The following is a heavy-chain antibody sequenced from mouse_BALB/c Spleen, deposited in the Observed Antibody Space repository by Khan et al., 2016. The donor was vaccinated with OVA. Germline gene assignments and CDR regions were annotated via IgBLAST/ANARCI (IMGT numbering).Heavy chain of an antibody. D-gene: IGHD2-1*01. CDR1: GFTFSSYT. CDR3: TRVEGYYGNHYAIDF. Sequence: EVELVESGGGLVKPGGSLKLSCAASGFTFSSYTMSWVRQTPEKRLEWVATISSGGTYTYYVDSVEGRFTLSRDNAKNTLYLEMTSLKSEDTAIYYCTRVEGYYGNHYAIDFWGQGTSVTVSS. V-gene: IGHV5-6-4*01. CDR2: ISSGGTYT. J-gene: IGHJ4*01.